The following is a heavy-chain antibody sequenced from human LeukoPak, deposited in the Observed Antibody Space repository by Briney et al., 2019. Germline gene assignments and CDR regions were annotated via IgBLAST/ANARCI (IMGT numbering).Heavy chain of an antibody. D-gene: IGHD4-17*01. CDR2: IYYSGST. CDR3: AGGWMTTVTPDAFDI. CDR1: GGSITSYY. Sequence: SETLSLTCTVSGGSITSYYWSWIRQPPGKGLEWIGYIYYSGSTYYNPSLKSRVTISVDTSKNQFSLKLSSVTAADTAVYYCAGGWMTTVTPDAFDIWGQGTMVTVSS. J-gene: IGHJ3*02. V-gene: IGHV4-59*12.